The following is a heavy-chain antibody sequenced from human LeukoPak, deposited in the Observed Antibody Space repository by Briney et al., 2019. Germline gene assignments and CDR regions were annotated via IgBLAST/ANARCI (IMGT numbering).Heavy chain of an antibody. CDR1: GFTFSNYW. V-gene: IGHV3-74*01. J-gene: IGHJ4*02. Sequence: GGSLRLSCAASGFTFSNYWIHWVRHAPEKGLVWVSRISADGSSTNYADSAKGRFTISRDNAKNTLYLQMNSLRAEDTAVYYCARDRGPRTGSMVREAYDYWGQGTLVTVSS. CDR2: ISADGSST. D-gene: IGHD3-10*01. CDR3: ARDRGPRTGSMVREAYDY.